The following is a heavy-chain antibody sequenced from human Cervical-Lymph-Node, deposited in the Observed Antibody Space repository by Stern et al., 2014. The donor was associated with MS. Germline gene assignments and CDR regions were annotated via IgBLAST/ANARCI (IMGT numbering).Heavy chain of an antibody. J-gene: IGHJ6*02. V-gene: IGHV3-21*01. CDR3: ARHCSSSSCYRYYGMDV. CDR2: ISSSGSNK. Sequence: EVHLVESGGGLLKPGGSLRLSCAASGFTSSAYGMHWVRQAPGKGLEWVSSISSSGSNKYYADSVKGRLTISRDNVKNSLYLQMNSLRAEDTGIYYCARHCSSSSCYRYYGMDVWGQGTTVTVSS. D-gene: IGHD2-2*01. CDR1: GFTSSAYG.